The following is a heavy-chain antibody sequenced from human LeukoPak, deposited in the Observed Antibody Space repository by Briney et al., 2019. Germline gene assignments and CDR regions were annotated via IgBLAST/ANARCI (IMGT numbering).Heavy chain of an antibody. CDR3: AKFFAPSGGASGWTWAIEC. D-gene: IGHD6-25*01. CDR2: ISGSGGDTT. V-gene: IGHV3-23*01. Sequence: GGSLRLSCAASGFTSINYAMTWVRQAPGKGLEWVAAISGSGGDTTYYAESARGRFTISRDNSKNTLYLQMNSLGAEDTAVYYCAKFFAPSGGASGWTWAIECWGQGTLVTVSS. J-gene: IGHJ4*02. CDR1: GFTSINYA.